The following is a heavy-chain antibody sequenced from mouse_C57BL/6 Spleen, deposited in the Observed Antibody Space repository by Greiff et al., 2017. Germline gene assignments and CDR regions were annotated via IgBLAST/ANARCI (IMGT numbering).Heavy chain of an antibody. Sequence: VKLQQPGAELVKPGASVKVSCKASGYTFTSYWMHWVKQRPGQGLEWIGRIHPSDSDTNYNQKFKGKATLTVDKSSSTAYMQLSSLTSEDSAVYYCANYDYVSRTHYAMDYWGQGTSVTVSS. CDR1: GYTFTSYW. V-gene: IGHV1-74*01. J-gene: IGHJ4*01. CDR3: ANYDYVSRTHYAMDY. CDR2: IHPSDSDT. D-gene: IGHD1-1*01.